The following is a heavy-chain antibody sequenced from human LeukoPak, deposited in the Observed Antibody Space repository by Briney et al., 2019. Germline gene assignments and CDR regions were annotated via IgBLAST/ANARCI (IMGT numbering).Heavy chain of an antibody. CDR1: GFTFNNYA. Sequence: GGSLRLSCAASGFTFNNYAMHWVRQAPGKGLEYVSAISSNGGSTYLANSVKGRFTISRDNSKNTLYLHMDSLRAEDMAVYYCARGRLALIIADCDYWGQGTLVTVSS. D-gene: IGHD3-10*01. CDR2: ISSNGGST. CDR3: ARGRLALIIADCDY. V-gene: IGHV3-64*01. J-gene: IGHJ4*02.